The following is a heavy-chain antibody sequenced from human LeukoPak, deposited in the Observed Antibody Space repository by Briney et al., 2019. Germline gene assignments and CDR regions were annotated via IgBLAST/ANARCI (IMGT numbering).Heavy chain of an antibody. CDR2: ISGSGGST. V-gene: IGHV3-23*01. CDR1: GFTFSSYA. J-gene: IGHJ4*02. D-gene: IGHD3-22*01. Sequence: GGSLRLSCAASGFTFSSYAMSWVRQAPGKGLEWVSVISGSGGSTYYADSVKGRFTISRDNSISTAYLQWSRLKASDTAMYYCATSSGGRYFDYWGQGTLVTVSS. CDR3: ATSSGGRYFDY.